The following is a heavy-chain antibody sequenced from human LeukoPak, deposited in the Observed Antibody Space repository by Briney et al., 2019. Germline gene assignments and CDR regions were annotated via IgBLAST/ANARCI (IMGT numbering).Heavy chain of an antibody. CDR1: GFTFSSYW. Sequence: GGSLRLSCAASGFTFSSYWMSWVRQAPGKGLEWVANIKQDGSEKYYVDSVKGRFTISRDNAKNSLYLQMNSLRAEDTAVYYCARRIFERHNEFDPWGQGTLVTVSS. CDR2: IKQDGSEK. CDR3: ARRIFERHNEFDP. D-gene: IGHD3-9*01. V-gene: IGHV3-7*01. J-gene: IGHJ5*02.